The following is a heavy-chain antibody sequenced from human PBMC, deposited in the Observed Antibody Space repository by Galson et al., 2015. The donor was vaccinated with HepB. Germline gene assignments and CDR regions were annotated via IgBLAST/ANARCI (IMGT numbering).Heavy chain of an antibody. D-gene: IGHD3-3*01. CDR3: AATYDFWSGYSPPDY. V-gene: IGHV1-58*02. CDR1: GFTFTSSA. CDR2: IVVGSGNT. Sequence: SVKVSCKASGFTFTSSAMQWVRQARGQRLEWIGWIVVGSGNTNYAQKFQERVTITRDMSTSTAYMELSSLRSEDTAVYYCAATYDFWSGYSPPDYWGQGTLVTVSS. J-gene: IGHJ4*02.